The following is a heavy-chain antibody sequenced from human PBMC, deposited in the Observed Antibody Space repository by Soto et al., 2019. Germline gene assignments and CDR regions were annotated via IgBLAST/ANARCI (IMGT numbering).Heavy chain of an antibody. V-gene: IGHV3-21*01. J-gene: IGHJ6*02. Sequence: TGGSLRLSCAASGFTFSSYSMNWVRQAPGKGLEWVSSISSSSSYIYYADSVKGRFTISRDNAKNSLYLQMNSLRAEDTAVYYCARVYRAGYYYYGMDVWGQGTMVTVSS. D-gene: IGHD6-13*01. CDR3: ARVYRAGYYYYGMDV. CDR1: GFTFSSYS. CDR2: ISSSSSYI.